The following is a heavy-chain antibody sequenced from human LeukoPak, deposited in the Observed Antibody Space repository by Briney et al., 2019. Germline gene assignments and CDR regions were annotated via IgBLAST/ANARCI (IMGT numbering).Heavy chain of an antibody. J-gene: IGHJ4*02. CDR1: GYTFTGYY. CDR3: ARAGSRWLQFRFDY. Sequence: ASVKVSCKASGYTFTGYYMHWVRQAPGQGLEWMGWINTNTGNPTYAQGFTGRFVFSLDTSVSTAYLQISSLKAEDTAVYYCARAGSRWLQFRFDYWGQGTLVTVSS. D-gene: IGHD5-24*01. CDR2: INTNTGNP. V-gene: IGHV7-4-1*02.